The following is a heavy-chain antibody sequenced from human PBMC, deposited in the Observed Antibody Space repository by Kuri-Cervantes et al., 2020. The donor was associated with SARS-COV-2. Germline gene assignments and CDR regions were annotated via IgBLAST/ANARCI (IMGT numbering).Heavy chain of an antibody. CDR1: GFTFSSYD. CDR3: ARVGASDAFDI. Sequence: LSLTCAASGFTFSSYDMHWVRQATGKGLEWVSAIGTAGDTYYPGSVKGRFTISRENAKNSLYLQMNSLRAGDTAVYYCARVGASDAFDIWGQGTMVTVSS. D-gene: IGHD1-26*01. J-gene: IGHJ3*02. V-gene: IGHV3-13*01. CDR2: IGTAGDT.